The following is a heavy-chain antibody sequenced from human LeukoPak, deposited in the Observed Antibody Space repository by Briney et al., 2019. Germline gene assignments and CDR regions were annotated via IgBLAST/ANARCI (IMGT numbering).Heavy chain of an antibody. CDR2: IYTSGST. Sequence: SEALSLTCTVSGGSISSYYWSWIRQPAGKGLEWIGRIYTSGSTNYNPSLKSRVTMSVDTSKNQFSLKLSSVTAADTAVYYCAREVIVVVPAATYFDYWGQGTLVTVSS. V-gene: IGHV4-4*07. CDR1: GGSISSYY. CDR3: AREVIVVVPAATYFDY. J-gene: IGHJ4*02. D-gene: IGHD2-2*01.